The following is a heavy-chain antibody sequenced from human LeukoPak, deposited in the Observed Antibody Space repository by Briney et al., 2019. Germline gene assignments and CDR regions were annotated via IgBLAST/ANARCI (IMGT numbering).Heavy chain of an antibody. V-gene: IGHV1-24*01. CDR1: GYSLTELA. Sequence: ASVKVSCKISGYSLTELAIHWVRQAPGKGLEWMGGSDPEDIKTSFAEKFQGRVTFTEDTSTDTAFMELSRLRSDDTAVYYCATFQAYANSGHLRPYFDYWGQGTLVTVSS. D-gene: IGHD3-22*01. CDR3: ATFQAYANSGHLRPYFDY. J-gene: IGHJ4*02. CDR2: SDPEDIKT.